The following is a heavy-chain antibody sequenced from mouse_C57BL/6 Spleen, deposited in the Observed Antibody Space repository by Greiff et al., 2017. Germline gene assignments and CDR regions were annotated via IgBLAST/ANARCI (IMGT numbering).Heavy chain of an antibody. CDR3: ARGVYGSSPYDMDY. D-gene: IGHD1-1*01. CDR2: INPYNGDT. J-gene: IGHJ4*01. V-gene: IGHV1-37*01. CDR1: GYSFTGYF. Sequence: EVKVEGSGPELVKPGASVKISCKASGYSFTGYFMNWVKQSHGKSLEWIGRINPYNGDTFYNQKFKGKATLTVDKSSSTAHMELLSLTSEDFAVYYCARGVYGSSPYDMDYWGQGTSVTVSS.